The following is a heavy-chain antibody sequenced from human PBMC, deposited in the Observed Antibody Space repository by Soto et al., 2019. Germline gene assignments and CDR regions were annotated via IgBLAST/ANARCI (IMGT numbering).Heavy chain of an antibody. CDR2: INAGNGNT. CDR3: ARVVVGSLYYFDY. Sequence: QVQLVQSGAEVKKPGASVKVSCKASGYTFTSYAMHWVRQAPGQRLEWMGWINAGNGNTKYSQKFQGRVTITRDTSASTAYMELSSLRSEDTAVYYCARVVVGSLYYFDYWGQGTLVTVSS. V-gene: IGHV1-3*01. CDR1: GYTFTSYA. J-gene: IGHJ4*02. D-gene: IGHD1-26*01.